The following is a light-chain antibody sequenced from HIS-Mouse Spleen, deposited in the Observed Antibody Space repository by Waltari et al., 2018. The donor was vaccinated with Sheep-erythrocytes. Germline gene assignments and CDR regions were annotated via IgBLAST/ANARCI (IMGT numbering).Light chain of an antibody. CDR1: SSVVGRSNC. Sequence: QSALTQPRPVSGSPAQSATIRCTRTSSVVGRSNCVPRYQHHPGKAPQLMTYDVSKRPSGVPDRFSGSKSGNTASLTIAGLQAEDEADYYCCSYAGSYTVVFGGGTKLTVL. CDR2: DVS. CDR3: CSYAGSYTVV. V-gene: IGLV2-11*01. J-gene: IGLJ2*01.